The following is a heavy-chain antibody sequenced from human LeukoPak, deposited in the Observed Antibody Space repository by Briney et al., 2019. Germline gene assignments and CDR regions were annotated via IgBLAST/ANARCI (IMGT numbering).Heavy chain of an antibody. D-gene: IGHD3-3*01. Sequence: SETLSLTCTVSGGSIGSGTYYWGWIRQSPGKGLEWIGSIYYSGSTNFNPSLKSRVTISVDTSKNQFSLKLSSVTAADTAVYYCARVGNPLVTVFAWFDPWGQGTLVTVSS. CDR1: GGSIGSGTYY. CDR2: IYYSGST. CDR3: ARVGNPLVTVFAWFDP. V-gene: IGHV4-39*07. J-gene: IGHJ5*02.